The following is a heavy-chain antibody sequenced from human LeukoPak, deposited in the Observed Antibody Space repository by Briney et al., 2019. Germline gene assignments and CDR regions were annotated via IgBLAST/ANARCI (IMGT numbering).Heavy chain of an antibody. Sequence: SETLSLTCTVSSDSIYSSNYYWGGIRQPPGKGQECIGSIYYSGSTYYNLSLKSRVTISVDTSKNQFSLKLSSLTAADTAVYYCARAAYCSGDCYLFVCWGQGTLVTV. CDR3: ARAAYCSGDCYLFVC. D-gene: IGHD2-21*02. V-gene: IGHV4-39*01. J-gene: IGHJ4*02. CDR2: IYYSGST. CDR1: SDSIYSSNYY.